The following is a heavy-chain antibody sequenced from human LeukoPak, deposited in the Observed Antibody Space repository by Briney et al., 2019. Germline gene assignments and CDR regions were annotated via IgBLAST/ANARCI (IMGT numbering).Heavy chain of an antibody. Sequence: GGSLRLSCAASGFTFDDYAMHWVRQAPGKGLEWVSGISWNSGSIGYADSVKGRFTISRDNAKNSLYLQMNSLRAEDTAVYYCASRGGTYYDFWSGYYTDTYGMDVWGQGTTVTVSS. CDR3: ASRGGTYYDFWSGYYTDTYGMDV. CDR2: ISWNSGSI. J-gene: IGHJ6*02. CDR1: GFTFDDYA. V-gene: IGHV3-9*01. D-gene: IGHD3-3*01.